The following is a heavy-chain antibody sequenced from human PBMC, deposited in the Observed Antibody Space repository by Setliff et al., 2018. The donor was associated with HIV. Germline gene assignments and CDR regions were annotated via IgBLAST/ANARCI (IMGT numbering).Heavy chain of an antibody. CDR2: IYYSGKT. CDR3: AKHDFGEGSCFDP. D-gene: IGHD3-16*01. Sequence: SETLSLTCTVSGDSVSSASYYWSWIRQPPGKGLEWIGYIYYSGKTYYNPSLKSRVTMSADTSKNQISLMLRSMTAADTAVYYCAKHDFGEGSCFDPWGQGSLVTVSS. J-gene: IGHJ5*02. V-gene: IGHV4-61*01. CDR1: GDSVSSASYY.